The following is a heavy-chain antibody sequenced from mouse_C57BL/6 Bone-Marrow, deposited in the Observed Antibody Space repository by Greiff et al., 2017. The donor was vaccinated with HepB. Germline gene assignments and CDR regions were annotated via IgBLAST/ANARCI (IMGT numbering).Heavy chain of an antibody. V-gene: IGHV14-2*01. CDR2: IDPEDGET. J-gene: IGHJ4*01. CDR1: GFNIKDYY. Sequence: EVQVVESGAELVKPGASVKLSCTASGFNIKDYYMHWVKQRTEQGLEWIGRIDPEDGETKYAPKFQGKATITADTSSNTAYLQRSSLTSEDTAVYYCAPYSNYPYYAMDYWGQGTSVTVSS. CDR3: APYSNYPYYAMDY. D-gene: IGHD2-5*01.